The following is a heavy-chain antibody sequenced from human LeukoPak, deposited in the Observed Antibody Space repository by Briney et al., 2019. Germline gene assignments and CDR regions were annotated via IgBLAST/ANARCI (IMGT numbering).Heavy chain of an antibody. CDR1: GGTFSSYA. CDR3: ARRRSTTTPWFDP. V-gene: IGHV1-69*05. D-gene: IGHD1-7*01. J-gene: IGHJ5*02. CDR2: IIPIFGTA. Sequence: SVKVSCKASGGTFSSYAISWVRQAPGQGLEWMGRIIPIFGTANYAQKFQGRVTITTDESTSTAYMELSSLRSEDTAVYYCARRRSTTTPWFDPWGQGTLVTVS.